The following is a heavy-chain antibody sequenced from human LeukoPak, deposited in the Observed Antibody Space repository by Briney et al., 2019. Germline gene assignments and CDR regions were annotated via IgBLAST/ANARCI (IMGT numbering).Heavy chain of an antibody. CDR3: ARDLVRAYYYYGMDV. CDR1: GFTFSSYS. J-gene: IGHJ6*02. CDR2: ISSSSSYI. Sequence: GGSLRLSCAASGFTFSSYSMNWVRQAPGKWLEWVSSISSSSSYIYYADSVKGRFTISRDNAKNSLYLQMNSLRAEDTAVYYCARDLVRAYYYYGMDVWGQGTTVTVSS. V-gene: IGHV3-21*01. D-gene: IGHD3-10*01.